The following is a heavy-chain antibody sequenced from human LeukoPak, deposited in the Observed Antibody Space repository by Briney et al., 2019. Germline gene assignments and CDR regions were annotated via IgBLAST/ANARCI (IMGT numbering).Heavy chain of an antibody. J-gene: IGHJ5*02. Sequence: GGSLRLSCAASGFTFSSYSMNWLRQAPGKGLEWVSSISSSSSYIYYADSVKGRFTISRDNAKNSLYLQMNSLRAEDTAVYYCARDQELGLWFDPWGQGTLVTVSS. CDR3: ARDQELGLWFDP. CDR2: ISSSSSYI. V-gene: IGHV3-21*01. CDR1: GFTFSSYS. D-gene: IGHD1-7*01.